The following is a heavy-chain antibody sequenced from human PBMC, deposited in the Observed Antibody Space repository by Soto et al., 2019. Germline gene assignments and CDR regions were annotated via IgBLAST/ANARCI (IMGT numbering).Heavy chain of an antibody. V-gene: IGHV3-30*18. D-gene: IGHD1-7*01. J-gene: IGHJ4*02. CDR2: ISYDGSNK. CDR1: GFTFSSYG. CDR3: AKVRGARQKNYLYFDY. Sequence: PGGSLRLSCAASGFTFSSYGMHWVRQAPGKGLEWVAVISYDGSNKYYADSVKGRFTISRDNSKNTLYLQMNSLRAEDTAVYYCAKVRGARQKNYLYFDYWGQGTLVTVSS.